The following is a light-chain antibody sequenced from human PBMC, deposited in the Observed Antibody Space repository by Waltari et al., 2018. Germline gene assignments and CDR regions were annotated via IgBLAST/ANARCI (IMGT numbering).Light chain of an antibody. CDR3: SSCSYTPTTTVV. CDR2: EVT. V-gene: IGLV2-14*01. Sequence: QSALTQPASVSGSPGQSITIPCTGTFSDVAGYHYVLGYQHHPGKAPKLIVYEVTDRPSGVSNRFSGSKSGDTASLTISGLQAEDEADYYCSSCSYTPTTTVVFGTGTRVTVL. CDR1: FSDVAGYHY. J-gene: IGLJ1*01.